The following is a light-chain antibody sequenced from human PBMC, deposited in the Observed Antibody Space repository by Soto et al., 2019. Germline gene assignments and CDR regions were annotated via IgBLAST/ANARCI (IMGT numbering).Light chain of an antibody. J-gene: IGLJ1*01. Sequence: QSALTQPRSASGSTGQSVAISCTGTSSDVGGYNSVSWYQQHPGKAPKLMIYDVSKRPSGVPDRFSGSKSGNTASLTVSGLQAEDEADYYCSSYAGTHIVFGTGTKVTVL. CDR3: SSYAGTHIV. V-gene: IGLV2-8*01. CDR2: DVS. CDR1: SSDVGGYNS.